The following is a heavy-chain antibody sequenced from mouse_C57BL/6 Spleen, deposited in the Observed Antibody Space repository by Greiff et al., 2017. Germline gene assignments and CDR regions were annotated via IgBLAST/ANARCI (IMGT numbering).Heavy chain of an antibody. V-gene: IGHV5-9-1*02. D-gene: IGHD4-1*01. J-gene: IGHJ1*03. CDR1: GFTFSSYA. CDR3: TREGTGTRYFDV. Sequence: VQLKESGEGLVKPGGSLKLSCAASGFTFSSYAMSWVRQTPEKRLEWVAYISSGGDYIYYADTVKGRFTISRDNARNTLYLQMSSLKSEDTAMYYCTREGTGTRYFDVWGTGTTVTVSS. CDR2: ISSGGDYI.